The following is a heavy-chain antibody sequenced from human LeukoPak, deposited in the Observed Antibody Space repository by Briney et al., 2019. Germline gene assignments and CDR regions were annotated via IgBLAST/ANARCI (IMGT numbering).Heavy chain of an antibody. Sequence: SETLSLTCTVSGYSISSGHYWGWIRQPPGKGLEWIGSIYHSGSTYYNPSLQNLVTISVDTSKNQFSLKLSSVTAAETAVYYCAKVSSGYYLEAFDYWGQGTLVTVSS. CDR1: GYSISSGHY. D-gene: IGHD3-22*01. CDR2: IYHSGST. CDR3: AKVSSGYYLEAFDY. V-gene: IGHV4-38-2*02. J-gene: IGHJ4*02.